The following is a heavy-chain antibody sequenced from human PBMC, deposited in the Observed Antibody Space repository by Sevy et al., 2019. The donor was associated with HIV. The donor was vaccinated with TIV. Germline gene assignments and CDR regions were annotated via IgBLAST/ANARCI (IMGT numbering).Heavy chain of an antibody. J-gene: IGHJ6*02. Sequence: SQTLSLTCAISGDSVSSNSAAWNWIRQSPSRGLEWLGRTYYRSKWYNDYAVSVQSRLTINPDTSNNQFSLQLNSLTPEDTVVYCCARAGGGGYCSGGSCYSSYYYFYGMDVWGQGTTVTVSS. D-gene: IGHD2-15*01. CDR1: GDSVSSNSAA. CDR2: TYYRSKWYN. CDR3: ARAGGGGYCSGGSCYSSYYYFYGMDV. V-gene: IGHV6-1*01.